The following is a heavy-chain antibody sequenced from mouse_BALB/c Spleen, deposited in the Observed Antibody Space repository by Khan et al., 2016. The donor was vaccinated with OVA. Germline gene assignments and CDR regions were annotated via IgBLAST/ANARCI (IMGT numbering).Heavy chain of an antibody. V-gene: IGHV5-6-4*01. Sequence: VELVESGGGLVKPGGSLRLSCEASGFTFSSYSMSWVRQTPEKRLEWVATITSGGSYTYYPDSVQGRFTISRDNAKNTLYLQMSSLKSEDTAIYYCTRDRNYYGSSFYFDYWGQGTTLTVSS. J-gene: IGHJ2*01. CDR2: ITSGGSYT. CDR3: TRDRNYYGSSFYFDY. D-gene: IGHD1-1*01. CDR1: GFTFSSYS.